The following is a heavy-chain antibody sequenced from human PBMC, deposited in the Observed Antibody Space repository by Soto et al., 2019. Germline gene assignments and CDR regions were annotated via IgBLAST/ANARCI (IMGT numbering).Heavy chain of an antibody. J-gene: IGHJ3*02. CDR1: GFTLSSHS. Sequence: EVQLVESGGGLVKPAGSLRVSCAASGFTLSSHSMNWVRQAPGKGLEWVSLIGSNSHYIYYADSVKGRFTISRDNAKNSLYLQMNSLRAEDTAVYYCARDRTTGTTYAWDAFDTWGQGTMVTVSS. V-gene: IGHV3-21*06. D-gene: IGHD1-1*01. CDR2: IGSNSHYI. CDR3: ARDRTTGTTYAWDAFDT.